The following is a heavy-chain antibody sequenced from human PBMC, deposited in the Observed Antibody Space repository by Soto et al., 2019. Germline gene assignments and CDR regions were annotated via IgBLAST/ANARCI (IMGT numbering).Heavy chain of an antibody. D-gene: IGHD3-22*01. Sequence: QVQLVQSGAEVKKPGSSVKVSCKASGGTFSSYTISWVRQAPGQGLEWMGRIIPILGIANYAQKVQGRVTNTVDKYTSAAHMELTSLRSEDTAVHYCSREGYYDSSGSLYYWGQGTLVTVSS. CDR2: IIPILGIA. CDR1: GGTFSSYT. V-gene: IGHV1-69*08. J-gene: IGHJ4*02. CDR3: SREGYYDSSGSLYY.